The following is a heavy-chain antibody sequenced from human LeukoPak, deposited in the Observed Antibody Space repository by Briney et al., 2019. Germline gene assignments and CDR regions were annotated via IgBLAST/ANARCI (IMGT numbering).Heavy chain of an antibody. V-gene: IGHV3-23*01. CDR3: AKDLNTVTTFYYYYGMDV. D-gene: IGHD4-17*01. CDR2: ISGSGGST. Sequence: HAGGSLRLSCAASGFTFSSYAMSWVRQAPGKGLEWVSAISGSGGSTYYADSVKGRFTISRDNSKNTLYLQMNSLRAEDTAVYYCAKDLNTVTTFYYYYGMDVWGQGTTVTVSS. CDR1: GFTFSSYA. J-gene: IGHJ6*02.